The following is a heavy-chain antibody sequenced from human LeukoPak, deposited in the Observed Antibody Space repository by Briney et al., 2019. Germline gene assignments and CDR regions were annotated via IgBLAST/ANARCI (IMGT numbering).Heavy chain of an antibody. CDR1: GGSISSYY. CDR2: IYYSGST. D-gene: IGHD3-10*01. V-gene: IGHV4-59*01. Sequence: SETLSLTCTVSGGSISSYYWSWIRQPPGKGLEWLGYIYYSGSTNYNLSLKSRVTISVDTSKNQFSLKLSSVTAADTAVYYCARRPSGSGSYGFDPWGQETLVTVSS. CDR3: ARRPSGSGSYGFDP. J-gene: IGHJ5*02.